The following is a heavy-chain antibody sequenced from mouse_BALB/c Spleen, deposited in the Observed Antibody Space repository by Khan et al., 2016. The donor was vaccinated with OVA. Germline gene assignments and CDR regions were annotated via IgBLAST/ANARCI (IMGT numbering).Heavy chain of an antibody. V-gene: IGHV1S137*01. CDR3: GGGGGEDRFAY. Sequence: QVQLQQSGAERVRPGVSVKISCKGSGYTFTDFTMHWVKQSHAKSLEWIGIVNTYYGDATYNQKFKGKATMTVDKSSSTAYMQLARLTSEDSAIDYCGGGGGEDRFAYWGQGTLVTVSA. CDR1: GYTFTDFT. CDR2: VNTYYGDA. J-gene: IGHJ3*01.